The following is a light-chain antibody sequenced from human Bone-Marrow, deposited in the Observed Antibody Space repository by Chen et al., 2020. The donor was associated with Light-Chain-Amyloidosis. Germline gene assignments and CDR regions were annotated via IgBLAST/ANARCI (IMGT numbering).Light chain of an antibody. CDR2: RDT. J-gene: IGLJ2*01. V-gene: IGLV3-25*03. Sequence: SYELTQPPSVSVSPGQTARITCSGDDLPTKYAYWYQQQPGQAPVLVIHRDTERPSGISERFSASSSGTKATMTISGVQAEDEADDHCQSADISGPYEVIFGGGTKLTVL. CDR1: DLPTKY. CDR3: QSADISGPYEVI.